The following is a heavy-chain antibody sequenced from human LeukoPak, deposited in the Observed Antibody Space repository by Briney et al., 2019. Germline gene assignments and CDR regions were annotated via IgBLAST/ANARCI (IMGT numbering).Heavy chain of an antibody. Sequence: SETLSLTCAVYGGSFSGYYWSWIRQPPGKGLEWIGEINHSGSTNYNPSLKSRVTISVDTPKNQFSLKLSSVTAADTAVYYRSHQQRTYYYYYMDVWGKGTTVTVSS. CDR3: SHQQRTYYYYYMDV. D-gene: IGHD2-2*01. CDR1: GGSFSGYY. CDR2: INHSGST. J-gene: IGHJ6*03. V-gene: IGHV4-34*01.